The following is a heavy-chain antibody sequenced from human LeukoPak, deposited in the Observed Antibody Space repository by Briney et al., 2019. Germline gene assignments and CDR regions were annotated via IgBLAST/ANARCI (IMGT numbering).Heavy chain of an antibody. J-gene: IGHJ4*02. CDR1: GYPISSGNY. V-gene: IGHV4-38-2*02. D-gene: IGHD1-1*01. CDR3: TREEGGTTVDY. Sequence: SETLSLTCSVSGYPISSGNYWGWIRLPPGKGLQWIGSIYHSGSTYYNPSLKSRVTISVDTSKNQFSLKVNSVTAADTAAYYCTREEGGTTVDYWGQGTLVTVSS. CDR2: IYHSGST.